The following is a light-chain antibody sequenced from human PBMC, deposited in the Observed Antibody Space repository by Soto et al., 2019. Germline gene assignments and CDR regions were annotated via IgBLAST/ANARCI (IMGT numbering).Light chain of an antibody. CDR3: QQYNKWPPWT. Sequence: EIVMTQSPATLSVSPGERATLSCRASQSVSNNLAWYQQKPGQAPRLLIYDASTRATGIPAKFRGSGSGIEFTLTISSLQSEDFAVYYCQQYNKWPPWTFGQGTKVEIK. CDR2: DAS. J-gene: IGKJ1*01. V-gene: IGKV3-15*01. CDR1: QSVSNN.